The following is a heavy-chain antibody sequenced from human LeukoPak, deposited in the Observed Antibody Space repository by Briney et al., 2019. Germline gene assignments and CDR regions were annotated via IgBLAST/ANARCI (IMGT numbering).Heavy chain of an antibody. CDR2: IDHWGIS. CDR1: GESFSAYF. J-gene: IGHJ4*03. D-gene: IGHD2-15*01. V-gene: IGHV4-34*01. CDR3: ASRSLTLAAARCFDD. Sequence: SETLSLTCAVHGESFSAYFWSWIRQVPGRGLEWIGEIDHWGISNYNPSLKSRATILVDTSNNRFSLSLASVTAADTATYYCASRSLTLAAARCFDDWGQGTVVTVSS.